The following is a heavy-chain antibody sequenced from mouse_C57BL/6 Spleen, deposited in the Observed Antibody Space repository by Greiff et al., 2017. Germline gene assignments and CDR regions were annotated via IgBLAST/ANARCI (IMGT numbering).Heavy chain of an antibody. J-gene: IGHJ4*01. CDR1: GYTFTDYT. V-gene: IGHV1-78*01. D-gene: IGHD2-5*01. CDR3: AYSNYVPYYAMDY. Sequence: VQLQQSDAELVKPGASVKISCKASGYTFTDYTIHWMKQRPEQGLEWIGYIYPRDGSTKYNEKFKGKATLTADKSSSTAYMQLNSLTSEDSAVYFCAYSNYVPYYAMDYWGQGTSVTVSS. CDR2: IYPRDGST.